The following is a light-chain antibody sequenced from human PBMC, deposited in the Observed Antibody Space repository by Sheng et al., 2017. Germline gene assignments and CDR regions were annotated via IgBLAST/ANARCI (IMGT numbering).Light chain of an antibody. V-gene: IGLV2-8*01. CDR3: SSYALTSGV. CDR1: SSDVGGYNY. CDR2: EVS. J-gene: IGLJ1*01. Sequence: QSALTQPPSASGSPGQSVTISCTGTSSDVGGYNYVSWYQQHPGKAPKLMIYEVSKRPSGVPDRFSGSKSGNTASLTVSGLQAEDEADYYCSSYALTSGVFGTGTTLTVL.